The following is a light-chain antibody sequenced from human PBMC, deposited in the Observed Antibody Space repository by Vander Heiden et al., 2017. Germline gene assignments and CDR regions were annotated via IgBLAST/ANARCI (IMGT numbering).Light chain of an antibody. CDR3: QQRSNWPRT. J-gene: IGKJ1*01. Sequence: EIVFTQSPATLSLLPGERATLSCRASQSVSIYLAWYQQKPGQAPRLLIYDASNRATGIPARFSGSGSGTDFTLTISSLEAEDFAVYYCQQRSNWPRTFGQGTKVEIK. CDR2: DAS. V-gene: IGKV3-11*01. CDR1: QSVSIY.